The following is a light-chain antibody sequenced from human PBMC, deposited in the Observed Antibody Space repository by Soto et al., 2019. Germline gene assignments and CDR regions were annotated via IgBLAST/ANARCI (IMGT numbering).Light chain of an antibody. V-gene: IGKV3-20*01. CDR3: HHYGSSPYT. CDR2: DAS. J-gene: IGKJ2*01. Sequence: EIVLTQSPGPLSLSPGERATLSCRASQSVSSAYLAWYQQKAGQAPRLIISDASSWAYGVPARFSGSGSGTDFTLTISRLEPEDFAVYYCHHYGSSPYTFGQGTKLEIK. CDR1: QSVSSAY.